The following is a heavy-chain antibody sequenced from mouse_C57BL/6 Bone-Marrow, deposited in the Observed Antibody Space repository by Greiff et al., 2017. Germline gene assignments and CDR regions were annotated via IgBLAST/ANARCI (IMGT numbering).Heavy chain of an antibody. Sequence: EVQLQQSGAELVRPGASVKLSCTASGFNIKDDYMHWVKQRPEQGLEWIGWIDPENGDTEYASKFQGKATITVDTSSNTAYLQLSSLTSEDTAVYYCARDYGSSPWFAYWGQGTLVTVSA. D-gene: IGHD1-1*01. J-gene: IGHJ3*01. CDR2: IDPENGDT. V-gene: IGHV14-4*01. CDR1: GFNIKDDY. CDR3: ARDYGSSPWFAY.